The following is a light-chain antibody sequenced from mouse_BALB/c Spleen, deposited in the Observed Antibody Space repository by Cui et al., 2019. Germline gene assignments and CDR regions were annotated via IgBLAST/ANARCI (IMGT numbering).Light chain of an antibody. Sequence: DIVMTQFHKFMSTSVGDRVSITCKASQDVGTAVAWYQQKPGQSPKLLIYWASTRHTGVPDRFTGSGSGTDLTLTISNVQSEDLADYFCQQYSSYPWTFGGGTKLEIK. CDR1: QDVGTA. CDR3: QQYSSYPWT. V-gene: IGKV6-23*01. CDR2: WAS. J-gene: IGKJ1*01.